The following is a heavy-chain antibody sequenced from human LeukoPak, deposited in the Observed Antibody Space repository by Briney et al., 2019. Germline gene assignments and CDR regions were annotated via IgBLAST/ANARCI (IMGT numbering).Heavy chain of an antibody. CDR2: IRYDGSNK. D-gene: IGHD5-12*01. CDR1: GFTFSSYG. CDR3: AKGGGYEAQYYYYYLDV. V-gene: IGHV3-30*02. J-gene: IGHJ6*03. Sequence: AGSLRLSCAASGFTFSSYGMYWVRHAPGKGLEWVAFIRYDGSNKYYADSVKGRFTVSRDNSKNTLYLQMKSLRAEDTAVYSCAKGGGYEAQYYYYYLDVWGKGTTVTISS.